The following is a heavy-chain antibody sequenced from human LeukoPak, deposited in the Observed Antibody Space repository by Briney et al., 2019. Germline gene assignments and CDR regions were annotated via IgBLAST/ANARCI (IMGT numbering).Heavy chain of an antibody. J-gene: IGHJ4*02. CDR1: GYSISSGYY. Sequence: PSETLSLTCTVSGYSISSGYYWGWIRQPPGKGLGWIGSIYHSGSTYYNPSLKSRVTISVDTSKNQFSLKLSSVTAADTAVYYCARGRGRIAAASDYWGQGTLVTVSS. D-gene: IGHD6-13*01. CDR2: IYHSGST. CDR3: ARGRGRIAAASDY. V-gene: IGHV4-38-2*02.